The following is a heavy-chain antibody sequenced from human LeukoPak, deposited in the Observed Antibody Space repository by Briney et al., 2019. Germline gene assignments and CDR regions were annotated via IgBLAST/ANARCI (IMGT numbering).Heavy chain of an antibody. CDR3: ARVRHIVLMVYALTELVFDP. Sequence: SETLSLTCTVSGGSISSYYWSWIRQPAGKGLEWIGRIYISGSTNYNPSPKSRVTMSVDTSKNQFSLKLSSVTAADTAVYYCARVRHIVLMVYALTELVFDPWGQGTLVTVSS. J-gene: IGHJ5*02. CDR1: GGSISSYY. V-gene: IGHV4-4*07. D-gene: IGHD2-8*01. CDR2: IYISGST.